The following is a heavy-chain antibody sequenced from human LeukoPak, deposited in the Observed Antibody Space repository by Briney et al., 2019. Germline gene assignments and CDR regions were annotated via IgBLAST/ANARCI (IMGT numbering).Heavy chain of an antibody. CDR3: ARDRVAGSFSYYGMDV. J-gene: IGHJ6*02. V-gene: IGHV1-18*01. CDR1: GCTFTNYG. CDR2: ISAYNGNT. Sequence: ASVKVSCKASGCTFTNYGISWVRQAPGQGLEWMGWISAYNGNTNYAQRLQGRVTMTTDTSTSTAYMELSSLRSDDTAVYYCARDRVAGSFSYYGMDVWGRGTTVTVSS. D-gene: IGHD6-19*01.